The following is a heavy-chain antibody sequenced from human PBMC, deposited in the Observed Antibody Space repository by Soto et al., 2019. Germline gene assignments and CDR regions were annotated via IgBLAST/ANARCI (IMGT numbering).Heavy chain of an antibody. CDR3: VRGPHPYFNDY. CDR2: MNPNNNNT. Sequence: QVQLVQSGAEVKKPGASVKVSCKASGYTFTSYDINWVRQATGQGLEWMGWMNPNNNNTGYAQKFQGRVTMTRNTSISTAYMELSSLGSEATAVYSCVRGPHPYFNDYWGQGTLVTVSS. V-gene: IGHV1-8*01. D-gene: IGHD2-8*01. J-gene: IGHJ4*02. CDR1: GYTFTSYD.